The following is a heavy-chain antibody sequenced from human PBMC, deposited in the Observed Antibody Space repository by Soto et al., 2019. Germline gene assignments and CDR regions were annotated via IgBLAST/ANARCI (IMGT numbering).Heavy chain of an antibody. CDR1: GGSISSYY. V-gene: IGHV4-59*08. J-gene: IGHJ6*03. CDR2: IYYSGST. CDR3: ARQMSGYYQHYYYYMDV. Sequence: SETLSLTCTVSGGSISSYYWSWIRQPPGKGLEWIGYIYYSGSTNYNPSLKSRVTISVDTSKNQFSLKLSSVTAADTAVYYCARQMSGYYQHYYYYMDVWGKGTTVTV. D-gene: IGHD3-3*01.